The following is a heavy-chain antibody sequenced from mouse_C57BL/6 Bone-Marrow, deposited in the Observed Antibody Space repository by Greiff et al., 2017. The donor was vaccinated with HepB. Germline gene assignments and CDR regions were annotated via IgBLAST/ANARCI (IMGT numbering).Heavy chain of an antibody. Sequence: QVQLQQSGAELMKPGASVKLSCKATGYTFTGYWIEWVKQRPGHGLEWIGEILPGSGSTNYNDKFKGKATFTADTSSNTAYMQLSSLTTEDSAIYYCARLGGSGYVGYYFDYWGQGTTLTVSS. D-gene: IGHD3-2*02. CDR1: GYTFTGYW. CDR2: ILPGSGST. J-gene: IGHJ2*01. V-gene: IGHV1-9*01. CDR3: ARLGGSGYVGYYFDY.